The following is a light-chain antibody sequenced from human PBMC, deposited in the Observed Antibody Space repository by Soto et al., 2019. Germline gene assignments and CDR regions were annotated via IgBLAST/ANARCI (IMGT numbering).Light chain of an antibody. CDR1: SSDVGSYSL. V-gene: IGLV2-23*02. J-gene: IGLJ3*02. CDR2: EVS. Sequence: QSALTQPASVSGSPGQSITISCTGTSSDVGSYSLVSWYQQHSGKAPKLMIYEVSKRPSGISNRFSGSKSGNTASLTISGLQAEDEADYYCCSYAGIRVFGGGTKLTVL. CDR3: CSYAGIRV.